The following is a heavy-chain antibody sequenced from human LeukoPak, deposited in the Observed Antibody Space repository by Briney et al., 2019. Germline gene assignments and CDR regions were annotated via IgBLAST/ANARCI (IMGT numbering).Heavy chain of an antibody. CDR1: GGSISSYY. Sequence: SETLSLTCTVSGGSISSYYWSWIRQPAGKGLEWMGRIYTSGSTNYNPSPKSRVTMSVDTSKNQFSLRLSSVTAADTAVYYCARESVVALAAAGGPLQHWGQGTQVTVSS. J-gene: IGHJ1*01. CDR2: IYTSGST. CDR3: ARESVVALAAAGGPLQH. D-gene: IGHD6-13*01. V-gene: IGHV4-4*07.